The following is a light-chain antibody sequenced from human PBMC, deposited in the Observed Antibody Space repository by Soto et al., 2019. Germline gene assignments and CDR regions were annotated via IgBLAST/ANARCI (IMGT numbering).Light chain of an antibody. CDR3: QSYDSSLTRRWV. J-gene: IGLJ3*02. CDR2: G. V-gene: IGLV1-40*01. Sequence: QSVLTQPPSVSGAPGQRVTISCTGSSSNIGAGYPVHWYQQLPGTAPKLLVAGNRPSGVPDRFSVSKSGASASLAITGLQAGDGADYYSQSYDSSLTRRWVFGGGTKVTVL. CDR1: SSNIGAGYP.